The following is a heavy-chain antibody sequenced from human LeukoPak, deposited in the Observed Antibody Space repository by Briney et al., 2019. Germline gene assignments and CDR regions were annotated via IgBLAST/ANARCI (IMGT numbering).Heavy chain of an antibody. CDR2: ISSSSSTI. D-gene: IGHD4-17*01. Sequence: LGGSLRLSCAASGFTFSSYSMNWVRQAPGKGLEWVSYISSSSSTIYYADSVKGRLTISRDNSKNTLHLQMNSLRAEDTAVYYCAKRSRGDYVPSYFDYWGQGTLVTVSS. CDR1: GFTFSSYS. J-gene: IGHJ4*02. CDR3: AKRSRGDYVPSYFDY. V-gene: IGHV3-48*01.